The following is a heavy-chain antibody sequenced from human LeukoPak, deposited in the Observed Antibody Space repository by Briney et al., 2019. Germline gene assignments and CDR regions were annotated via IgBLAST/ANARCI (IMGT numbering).Heavy chain of an antibody. V-gene: IGHV3-23*01. D-gene: IGHD5-12*01. CDR2: ISGSGGST. CDR1: GFTFSSYA. J-gene: IGHJ4*02. Sequence: GGSLRLSCAASGFTFSSYAMSWVRQAPGKGLEWVSAISGSGGSTYYADSVKGLFTISRDNSKNTLYLQMNSLRAEDTAVYYCAKDSYSGYEDPPFFDYWGQGTLVTVSS. CDR3: AKDSYSGYEDPPFFDY.